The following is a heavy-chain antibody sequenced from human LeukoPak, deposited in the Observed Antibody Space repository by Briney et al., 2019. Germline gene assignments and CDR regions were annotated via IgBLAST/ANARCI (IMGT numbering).Heavy chain of an antibody. CDR3: AKDRGQQWLVDWFDP. CDR2: ISYDGSNK. Sequence: GGSLRLSCAASGFTFSSHGMHRVRQAPGKGLEWVAVISYDGSNKYYADSVKGRFTISRDNSKNTLYLQMNSLRAEDTAVYYCAKDRGQQWLVDWFDPWGQGTLVTVSS. J-gene: IGHJ5*02. V-gene: IGHV3-30*18. D-gene: IGHD6-19*01. CDR1: GFTFSSHG.